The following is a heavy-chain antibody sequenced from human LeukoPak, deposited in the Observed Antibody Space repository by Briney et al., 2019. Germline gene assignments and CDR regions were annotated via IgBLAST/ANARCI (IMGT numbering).Heavy chain of an antibody. J-gene: IGHJ6*02. Sequence: GGSLRLSCAASGFTFSSCEMNWVRQAPGKGLEWVSYISSSGSTIYYADSVKGRFTISRDNAKNSLYLQMNSLRAEDTAVYYCARADAQQQLPDYYYYGMDVWGQGTTVTVSS. CDR1: GFTFSSCE. CDR3: ARADAQQQLPDYYYYGMDV. V-gene: IGHV3-48*03. D-gene: IGHD6-13*01. CDR2: ISSSGSTI.